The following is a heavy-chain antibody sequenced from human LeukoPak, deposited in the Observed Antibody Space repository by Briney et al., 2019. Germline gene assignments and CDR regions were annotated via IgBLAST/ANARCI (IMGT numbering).Heavy chain of an antibody. CDR2: IHHAGAT. CDR1: DYYISSGHY. J-gene: IGHJ6*02. V-gene: IGHV4-38-2*02. D-gene: IGHD3-22*01. Sequence: SETLSLTCTVSDYYISSGHYWGWIRQPPGKGLEWIGNIHHAGATYYNPSLKSRVTISVDTSKNQFSLKLNSVTAADTAVYYCASGTKYDSSGYSRYGMDVWGQGTTVTVSS. CDR3: ASGTKYDSSGYSRYGMDV.